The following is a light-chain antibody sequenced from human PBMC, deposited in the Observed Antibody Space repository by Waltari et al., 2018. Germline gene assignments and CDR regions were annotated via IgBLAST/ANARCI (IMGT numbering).Light chain of an antibody. CDR2: GAS. Sequence: EIVLTQSPGPLPLSPGERATLSCRASQSIGRYLVWYQQKPGQSPRLLIYGASSRAAGIPDRFSGSGSGTDFSLTISRLEPEDFAVYYCQNHERLPAVFGQGTKVEIK. J-gene: IGKJ1*01. CDR1: QSIGRY. V-gene: IGKV3-20*01. CDR3: QNHERLPAV.